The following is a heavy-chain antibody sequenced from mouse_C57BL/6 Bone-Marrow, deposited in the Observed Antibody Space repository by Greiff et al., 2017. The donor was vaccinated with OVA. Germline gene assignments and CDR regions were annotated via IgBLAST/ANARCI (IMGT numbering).Heavy chain of an antibody. D-gene: IGHD1-1*01. J-gene: IGHJ2*01. V-gene: IGHV1-69*01. CDR2: IDPSDSYT. CDR1: GYTFTSYW. CDR3: ARELLPYFDY. Sequence: VQLQQPGAELVMPGASVKLSCKASGYTFTSYWMHWVKQRPGPGLEWIGEIDPSDSYTNYNQKFKGKSTLTVDKSSSTAYMQLSSLTSEDSAVYYCARELLPYFDYWGQGTTLTGSS.